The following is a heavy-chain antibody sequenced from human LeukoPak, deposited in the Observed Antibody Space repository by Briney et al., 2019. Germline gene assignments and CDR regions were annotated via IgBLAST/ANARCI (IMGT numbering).Heavy chain of an antibody. Sequence: GSLRLSCSASGFTFSSYAMHWVRQAPGKGLEYVSAISSNGGSTYYADSVKGRFTISRDNSKNTLYLQMSSLGAEDTAVYYCVAHCSSTSCKENWGQGTLVTVSS. CDR3: VAHCSSTSCKEN. V-gene: IGHV3-64D*06. D-gene: IGHD2-2*01. CDR2: ISSNGGST. CDR1: GFTFSSYA. J-gene: IGHJ4*02.